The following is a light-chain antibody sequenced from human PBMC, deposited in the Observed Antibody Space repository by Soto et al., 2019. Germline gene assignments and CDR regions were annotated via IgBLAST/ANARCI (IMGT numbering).Light chain of an antibody. CDR1: SSDVGDYNF. Sequence: QSALTQPASVSGSPGQSITISCTGTSSDVGDYNFVSWYQQHPGKVPKLMSYEDNKRPSGVSNRFSGSKSGNTDSLTVSGLQAEDEADYYCCSYAGDFTWVFGGGTNVTVL. CDR3: CSYAGDFTWV. CDR2: EDN. J-gene: IGLJ3*02. V-gene: IGLV2-23*01.